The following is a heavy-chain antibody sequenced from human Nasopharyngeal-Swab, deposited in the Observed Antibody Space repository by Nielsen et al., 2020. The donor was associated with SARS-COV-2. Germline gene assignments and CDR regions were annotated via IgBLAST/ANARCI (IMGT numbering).Heavy chain of an antibody. CDR2: INTNTGDP. J-gene: IGHJ4*02. CDR1: GYSFTTYA. Sequence: APVKVSCKASGYSFTTYAIHWVRQAPGQGPEWMGWINTNTGDPTYAQGSTGRFVFSSDTSVTTTFLQINSLKAEDTAMYYCARGCDKDNCYRGVSLDYWGQGTRVTVSS. CDR3: ARGCDKDNCYRGVSLDY. D-gene: IGHD1-1*01. V-gene: IGHV7-4-1*02.